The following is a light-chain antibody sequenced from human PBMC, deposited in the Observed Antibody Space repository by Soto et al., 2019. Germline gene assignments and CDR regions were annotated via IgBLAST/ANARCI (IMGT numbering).Light chain of an antibody. Sequence: ENVLTQSPGTLSLSLGERASLSCRASRSVSNRLAWYQHKPGQAPRLLISGASNGATGIPPKFSGSGSGTEFTLTVDSLQSDDIAVYYCQQYYNWLVTFCGGSNVDIK. CDR1: RSVSNR. J-gene: IGKJ4*01. V-gene: IGKV3-15*01. CDR3: QQYYNWLVT. CDR2: GAS.